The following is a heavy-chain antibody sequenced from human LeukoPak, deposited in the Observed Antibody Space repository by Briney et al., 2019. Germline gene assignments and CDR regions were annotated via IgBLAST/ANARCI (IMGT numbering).Heavy chain of an antibody. J-gene: IGHJ4*02. V-gene: IGHV3-11*01. CDR3: ASQKGGWAPSDY. CDR1: GFTFSSYV. CDR2: ISSTGSTI. Sequence: GGSLRLSCAASGFTFSSYVMSWIRQAPGKGLEWISCISSTGSTIYSADSVKGRFTISRDNAKNSLYLQMNSLRAEDTAVYYCASQKGGWAPSDYWGQGTLVTVSS. D-gene: IGHD6-19*01.